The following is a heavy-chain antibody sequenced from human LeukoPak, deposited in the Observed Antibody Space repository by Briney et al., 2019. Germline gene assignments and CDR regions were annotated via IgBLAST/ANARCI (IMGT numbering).Heavy chain of an antibody. CDR2: ISGSGNTI. CDR1: GFTFSSYE. CDR3: ARFSIGGYNYGMDV. D-gene: IGHD2-15*01. Sequence: GGSLRLSCAASGFTFSSYEMNWVRQAPGKGLEWVSYISGSGNTIYYANSVKGRFTISRGNAKNSLYLQMNSLRAEDTAVYYCARFSIGGYNYGMDVWGQGTTVTVSS. J-gene: IGHJ6*02. V-gene: IGHV3-48*03.